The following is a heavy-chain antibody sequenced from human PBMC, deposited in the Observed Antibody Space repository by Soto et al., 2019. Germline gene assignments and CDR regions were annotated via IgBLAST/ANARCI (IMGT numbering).Heavy chain of an antibody. J-gene: IGHJ6*02. Sequence: SETLSLTCAVYGGSFSGYYWSWIRQPPGKGLEWIGEINHSGSTNYNPSLKSRVTISVDTSKNQFSLKLSSVTAADTDVYYCARLLQPAYGMDVWGQGTTVTVSS. CDR3: ARLLQPAYGMDV. CDR1: GGSFSGYY. D-gene: IGHD4-4*01. CDR2: INHSGST. V-gene: IGHV4-34*01.